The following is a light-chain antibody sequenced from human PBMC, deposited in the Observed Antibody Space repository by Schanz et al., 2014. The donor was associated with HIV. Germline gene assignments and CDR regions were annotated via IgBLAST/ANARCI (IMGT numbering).Light chain of an antibody. J-gene: IGLJ2*01. CDR3: SSYTSSSTLVV. CDR1: SSDVGSYNL. CDR2: DVS. V-gene: IGLV2-14*02. Sequence: HSALTQPASVSGSPGQSITISCTGTSSDVGSYNLVSWYQQHPGKAPKLMIYDVSNRPSGVSNRFSGSKSDNTASLTISGLQAEDEADYYCSSYTSSSTLVVFGGGTKLTVL.